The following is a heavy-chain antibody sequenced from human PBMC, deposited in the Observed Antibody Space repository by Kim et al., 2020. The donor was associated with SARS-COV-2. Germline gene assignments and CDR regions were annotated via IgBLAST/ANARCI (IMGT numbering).Heavy chain of an antibody. D-gene: IGHD2-2*02. J-gene: IGHJ4*02. V-gene: IGHV3-33*01. CDR3: ARDEKIVVVPAAIDY. Sequence: GGSLRLSCAASGFTFSSYGMHWVRQAPGKGLEWVVVIWYDGSNKYYADSVKGRFTISRDNSKNTLYLQMNSLRAEDTAVYYCARDEKIVVVPAAIDYWGQGTLVTVSS. CDR1: GFTFSSYG. CDR2: IWYDGSNK.